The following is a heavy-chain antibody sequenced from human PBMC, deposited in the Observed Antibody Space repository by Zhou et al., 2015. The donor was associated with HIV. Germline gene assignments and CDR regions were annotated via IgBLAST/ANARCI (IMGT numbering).Heavy chain of an antibody. J-gene: IGHJ6*02. CDR2: IIPLFGTT. D-gene: IGHD3-10*01. CDR1: GGTFGSYA. Sequence: QVQLVQSGAEVKRPGSSVKVSCKASGGTFGSYAINWVRQPPGRGLEWVGGIIPLFGTTTYTQKLPGRVVISADESTSTVYMELSSLRSEDTAVYYCGYGSGCRGCYYYGMDVWGQGTTVTVSS. V-gene: IGHV1-69*01. CDR3: GYGSGCRGCYYYGMDV.